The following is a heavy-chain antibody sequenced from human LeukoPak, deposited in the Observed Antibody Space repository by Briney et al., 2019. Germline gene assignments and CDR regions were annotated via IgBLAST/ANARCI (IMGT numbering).Heavy chain of an antibody. D-gene: IGHD2-2*01. V-gene: IGHV4-30-2*01. J-gene: IGHJ4*02. Sequence: SETLSLTCTVSDGSINSGGYYWSWIRQPPGKGLEWIGYIYHSGSTSYNPSLKSRVTISVDRSKNQFSLNLTSVTVADTAVYYCARVSRPGYCSSTSCYLFDYWDQGTLVTVSS. CDR1: DGSINSGGYY. CDR3: ARVSRPGYCSSTSCYLFDY. CDR2: IYHSGST.